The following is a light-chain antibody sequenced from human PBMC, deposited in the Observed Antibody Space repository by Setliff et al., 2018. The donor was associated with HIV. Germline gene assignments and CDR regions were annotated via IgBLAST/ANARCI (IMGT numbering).Light chain of an antibody. CDR1: QTINNNY. J-gene: IGKJ5*01. Sequence: IVLTQSPGTLSLSPGERATLSCRATQTINNNYLAWYQQKPGQAPRLLIYGASSRATGIPDRFTGGGSGTDFTLTISRLEPEDFAVYYCQQYDKSPPITFGQGTRLGIK. V-gene: IGKV3-20*01. CDR3: QQYDKSPPIT. CDR2: GAS.